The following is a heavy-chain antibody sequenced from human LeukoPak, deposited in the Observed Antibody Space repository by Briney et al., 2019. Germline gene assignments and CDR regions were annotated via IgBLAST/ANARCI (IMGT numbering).Heavy chain of an antibody. J-gene: IGHJ3*01. CDR3: AKDLTTLFLASDV. CDR2: ISNDGDNK. D-gene: IGHD4-11*01. Sequence: GGSLRLSCAASGFTFSSYAMSWVRQAPGKGLEWVAVISNDGDNKYYANSVKGRFTISRDSSKNTLYLQMNSLRPEDTAVYSCAKDLTTLFLASDVWGLGTMVTVSS. CDR1: GFTFSSYA. V-gene: IGHV3-30*18.